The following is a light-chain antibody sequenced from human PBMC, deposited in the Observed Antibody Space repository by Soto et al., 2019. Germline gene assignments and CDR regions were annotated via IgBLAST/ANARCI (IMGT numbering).Light chain of an antibody. J-gene: IGLJ1*01. CDR2: DVT. CDR3: SSYTSISTYV. V-gene: IGLV2-14*01. CDR1: SSDVGGYNF. Sequence: QSVLTQPASVSGSPGQSITISCTGTSSDVGGYNFVSWYQQHPDKAPKLMIYDVTTRPSGVSNRFSGSKSGNTASLTISGIQAEDEADYYCSSYTSISTYVFGTGTKVTVL.